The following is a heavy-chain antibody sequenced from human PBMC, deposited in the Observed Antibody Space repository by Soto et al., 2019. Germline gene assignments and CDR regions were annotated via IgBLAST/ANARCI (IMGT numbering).Heavy chain of an antibody. CDR2: MSSGCGNR. V-gene: IGHV3-23*01. D-gene: IGHD6-19*01. CDR1: GFTFSSYA. J-gene: IGHJ4*02. Sequence: QPGGSLRLSCAASGFTFSSYAMSWVRQAPGKGLEWVSSMSSGCGNRYFADSVIGRFTMSRDNPKNTLYLQMNSLRAEDTAVYYCAKDTRVAGTRFDYSGQGTLVTVSS. CDR3: AKDTRVAGTRFDY.